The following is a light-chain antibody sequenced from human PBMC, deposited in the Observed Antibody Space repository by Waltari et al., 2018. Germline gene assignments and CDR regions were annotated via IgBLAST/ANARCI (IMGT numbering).Light chain of an antibody. V-gene: IGKV3-11*01. CDR2: DAS. J-gene: IGKJ3*01. Sequence: EFVLTQSPATLSLSPGERATPSCRASQSVTSYLAWYQQKPGQAPRLLIYDASNRATGIPARFSGSGSGTDFTLTISTLEPEDFAVYYCQQRSNWVFTFGPGTKVDIK. CDR1: QSVTSY. CDR3: QQRSNWVFT.